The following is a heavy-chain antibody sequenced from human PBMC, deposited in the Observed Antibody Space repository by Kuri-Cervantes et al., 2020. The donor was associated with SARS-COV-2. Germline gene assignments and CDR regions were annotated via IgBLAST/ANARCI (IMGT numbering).Heavy chain of an antibody. CDR1: GGSISSSNW. D-gene: IGHD6-6*01. J-gene: IGHJ6*02. CDR3: ARGRFEYSSSSYLRAYYYYYYGMDV. CDR2: INHSGST. V-gene: IGHV4-4*02. Sequence: SETLSLTCAVSGGSISSSNWWSWVRQPPGKGLEWIGEINHSGSTNYNPSLKSRVTISVDTSKNQFSLKLSSVTAADTAVYYCARGRFEYSSSSYLRAYYYYYYGMDVWGQGTTVTVSS.